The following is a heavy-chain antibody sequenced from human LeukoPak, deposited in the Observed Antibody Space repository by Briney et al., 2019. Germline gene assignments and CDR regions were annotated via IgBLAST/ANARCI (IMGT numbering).Heavy chain of an antibody. D-gene: IGHD3-3*01. CDR2: INAGNGNT. CDR1: GYTFTGYA. Sequence: ASVKVSCKASGYTFTGYAMHWVRQAPGQRLEWMGWINAGNGNTKYSQKFQGRVTITRDTSASTAYMELSSLRSEDTAVYYCARDRTLLRFLDYWGQGTLVTVSS. CDR3: ARDRTLLRFLDY. J-gene: IGHJ4*02. V-gene: IGHV1-3*01.